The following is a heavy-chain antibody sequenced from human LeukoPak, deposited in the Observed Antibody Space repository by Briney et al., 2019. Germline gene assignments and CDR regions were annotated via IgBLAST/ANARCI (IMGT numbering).Heavy chain of an antibody. D-gene: IGHD3-9*01. V-gene: IGHV1-18*04. Sequence: ASVKVSCKASGYTFTSYGISWVRQAPGQGLEWMGWISAYNGNTNYAQKLQGRVTMATDTSTSTAYMELRSLRSDDTAVYYCARNYYDILTGYYREYYFDYWGQGTTVTVSS. CDR2: ISAYNGNT. CDR1: GYTFTSYG. CDR3: ARNYYDILTGYYREYYFDY. J-gene: IGHJ4*02.